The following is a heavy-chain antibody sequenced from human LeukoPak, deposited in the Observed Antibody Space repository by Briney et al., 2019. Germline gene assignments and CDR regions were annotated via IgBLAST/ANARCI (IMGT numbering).Heavy chain of an antibody. CDR2: ISASRGST. J-gene: IGHJ3*02. CDR1: GCTFSSYA. V-gene: IGHV3-23*01. Sequence: PGASLRLSCEASGCTFSSYAMSWVRQAPGKGLEWVSAISASRGSTYYAYSVKGRFTISRDNSKNTLYLQMNSLRAEDTAVYYCAKGSGSYFDAFDIWGQGTMVTVSS. D-gene: IGHD1-26*01. CDR3: AKGSGSYFDAFDI.